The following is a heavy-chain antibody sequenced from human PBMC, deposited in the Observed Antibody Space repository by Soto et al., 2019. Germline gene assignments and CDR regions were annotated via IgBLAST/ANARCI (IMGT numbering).Heavy chain of an antibody. CDR3: ARGRIQLWLSVYYGMDV. J-gene: IGHJ6*02. Sequence: SETLSLTCAVSGYSISSGYYWGWIRQPPGKGLEWIGSIYHSGSTYYSPSLKSRVTISVDTSKNQFSLKLSSVTAADTAVYYCARGRIQLWLSVYYGMDVWGQGTTVTVS. CDR1: GYSISSGYY. D-gene: IGHD5-18*01. CDR2: IYHSGST. V-gene: IGHV4-38-2*01.